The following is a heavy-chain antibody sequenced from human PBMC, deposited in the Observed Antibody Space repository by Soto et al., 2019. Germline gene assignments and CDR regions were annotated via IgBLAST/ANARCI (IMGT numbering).Heavy chain of an antibody. Sequence: ASVKVSCKVSGYTLTEYSMHWVRQPPGKGLEWMGGFDPEEGETKYAQKFQGRVTMTEDTSTDTAYMEPSSLRSEDTAVYYCVAGADAYIWCGQSHFDSWGQGDQVTVSS. J-gene: IGHJ4*02. V-gene: IGHV1-24*01. D-gene: IGHD3-10*01. CDR2: FDPEEGET. CDR3: VAGADAYIWCGQSHFDS. CDR1: GYTLTEYS.